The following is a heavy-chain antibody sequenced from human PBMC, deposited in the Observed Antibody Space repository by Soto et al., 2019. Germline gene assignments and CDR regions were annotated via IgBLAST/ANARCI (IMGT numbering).Heavy chain of an antibody. J-gene: IGHJ4*02. CDR1: GFTFSSYG. D-gene: IGHD3-22*01. CDR2: ISYDGSNK. V-gene: IGHV3-30*18. Sequence: QVQLVESGGGVVQPGKSLRLSCAASGFTFSSYGMHWVRQAPGKGLEWVAVISYDGSNKYYADSEKGRFTISRDNSKNTLYLQMNSLRAEDTAVYYCAKDPDSTGYWGQGTLVTVSS. CDR3: AKDPDSTGY.